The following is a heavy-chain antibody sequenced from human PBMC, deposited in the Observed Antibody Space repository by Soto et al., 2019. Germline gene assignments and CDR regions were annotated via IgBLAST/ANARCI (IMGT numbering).Heavy chain of an antibody. CDR3: ARQVYYYESSGYLRPSYFDY. CDR1: GGSISSYY. Sequence: NPSETLSLTCTVSGGSISSYYWSWIRQPPGKGLEWIGYIYYSGSTNYNPSLKSRVTISVDTSKNQFSLKLSSVTAADTAVYYCARQVYYYESSGYLRPSYFDYWGQGTLVTVSS. CDR2: IYYSGST. V-gene: IGHV4-59*01. D-gene: IGHD3-22*01. J-gene: IGHJ4*02.